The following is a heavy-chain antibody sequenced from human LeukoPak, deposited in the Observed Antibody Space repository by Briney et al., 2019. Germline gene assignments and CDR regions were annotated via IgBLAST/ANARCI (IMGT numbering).Heavy chain of an antibody. CDR1: GGSISSGGYS. Sequence: XQTLSLTCAVSGGSISSGGYSWSWLRQPPGRGLEWVGYIYHSGSTYYNPSLKSRVTISVDRSKNQFSLKLSSVTAADTAVYYCARVGCSGGSCSYGMDVWGQGTTVTVSS. V-gene: IGHV4-30-2*01. D-gene: IGHD2-15*01. J-gene: IGHJ6*02. CDR2: IYHSGST. CDR3: ARVGCSGGSCSYGMDV.